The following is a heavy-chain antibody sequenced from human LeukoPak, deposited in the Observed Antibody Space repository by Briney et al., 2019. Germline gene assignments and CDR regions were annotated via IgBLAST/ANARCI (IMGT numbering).Heavy chain of an antibody. V-gene: IGHV1-69*04. Sequence: SVKVSCKASGGTFSSYAISWVRQAPGQGLEWKGRIIPILGIANYAQKFQGRVTITADKSTSTAYMELSSLRSEDTAVYYCAREYYYDSSGYYDYWGQGTLVTVSS. CDR1: GGTFSSYA. D-gene: IGHD3-22*01. CDR3: AREYYYDSSGYYDY. CDR2: IIPILGIA. J-gene: IGHJ4*02.